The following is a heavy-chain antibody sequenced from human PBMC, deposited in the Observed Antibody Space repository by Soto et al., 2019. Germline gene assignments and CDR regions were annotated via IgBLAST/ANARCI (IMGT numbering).Heavy chain of an antibody. CDR1: EYTLTELS. J-gene: IGHJ4*02. D-gene: IGHD3-3*01. CDR2: FDPEDGET. V-gene: IGHV1-24*01. Sequence: ASVKVSCKVSEYTLTELSMHWVRQAPGKGLEWMGGFDPEDGETIYAQKFQGRVTMTEDTSTDTAYMELSSLRSEDTAVYYCAILAYYDFWSGYSTDDYWGQGTLVTVSS. CDR3: AILAYYDFWSGYSTDDY.